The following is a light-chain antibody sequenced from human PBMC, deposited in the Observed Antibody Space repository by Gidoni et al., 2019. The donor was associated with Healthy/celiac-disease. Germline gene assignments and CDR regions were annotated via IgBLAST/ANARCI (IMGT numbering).Light chain of an antibody. CDR2: GAS. CDR1: QSVSSSY. CDR3: QQYGSSLYT. J-gene: IGKJ2*01. V-gene: IGKV3-20*01. Sequence: IVLTQSPGTLSLSPGGRAPISCRASQSVSSSYLAWYQQKPGQAPRLLIYGASSRATGIPDRFSGSGSGTDFTLTISRLEPEDFAVYYCQQYGSSLYTFGQGTKLEIK.